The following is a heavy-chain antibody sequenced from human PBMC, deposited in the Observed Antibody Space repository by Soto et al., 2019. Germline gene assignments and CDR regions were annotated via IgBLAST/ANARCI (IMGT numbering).Heavy chain of an antibody. Sequence: QVQLVQSGAEVRKPGASVTVSCRSSGDSFNDYYIHWVRQAPGQGFEWMGWINPNGGVTKYAQKFKGWVSMNRDTSIRTVYMQVSRLRSDDTAVYYCARESGGATAALDYYYFYMDVWGTGTTVTVSS. CDR2: INPNGGVT. D-gene: IGHD5-12*01. V-gene: IGHV1-2*04. CDR3: ARESGGATAALDYYYFYMDV. J-gene: IGHJ6*03. CDR1: GDSFNDYY.